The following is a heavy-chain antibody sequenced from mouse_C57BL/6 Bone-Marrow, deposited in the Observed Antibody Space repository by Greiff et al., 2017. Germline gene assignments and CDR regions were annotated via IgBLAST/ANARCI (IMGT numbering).Heavy chain of an antibody. CDR2: IYPGSGNT. CDR1: GYSFTSYY. D-gene: IGHD1-1*01. J-gene: IGHJ3*01. V-gene: IGHV1-66*01. CDR3: ARGGSRPWFAY. Sequence: QVQLKQSGPELVKPGASVKISCKASGYSFTSYYIHWVKQRPGQGLEWIGWIYPGSGNTKYNEKFKGKATLTADTSSSTAYMQLSSLTSEDSAVYYCARGGSRPWFAYWGQGTLVTVSA.